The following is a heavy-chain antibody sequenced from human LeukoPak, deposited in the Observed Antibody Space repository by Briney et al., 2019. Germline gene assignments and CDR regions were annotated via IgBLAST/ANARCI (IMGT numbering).Heavy chain of an antibody. CDR3: ARHSGSHDF. CDR1: GGSISSYY. V-gene: IGHV4-59*01. J-gene: IGHJ4*02. CDR2: IYYSGST. Sequence: SETLSLTCSVSGGSISSYYWSWIRQPPGKGLEWIGCIYYSGSTNYNPSLKSRLTISVDTSKNQFSLKLSSVIAADTAVYYCARHSGSHDFWGQGTLVTVSS. D-gene: IGHD1-26*01.